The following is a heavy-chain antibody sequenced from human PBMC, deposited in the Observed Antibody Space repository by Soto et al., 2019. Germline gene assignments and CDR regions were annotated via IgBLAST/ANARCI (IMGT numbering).Heavy chain of an antibody. J-gene: IGHJ4*02. V-gene: IGHV3-30-3*01. CDR2: ISYDGSNK. Sequence: QVQLVESGGGVVQPGRSLRLSCAASGFTFSSYAMHWVRQAPGKGLEWVAVISYDGSNKYYADSVKGRFTISRDNSKNTLYLQMNSLRAEDTAVYYCGRMWDYWGQGTLVTVSS. CDR3: GRMWDY. D-gene: IGHD2-15*01. CDR1: GFTFSSYA.